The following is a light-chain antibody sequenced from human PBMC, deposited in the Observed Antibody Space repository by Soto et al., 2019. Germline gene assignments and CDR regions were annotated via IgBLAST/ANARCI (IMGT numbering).Light chain of an antibody. J-gene: IGKJ1*01. CDR1: QSISDT. CDR3: QQTYNRPWT. V-gene: IGKV3-15*01. CDR2: GAS. Sequence: EIPMTQSPSTLSVSPGGRATLSCRASQSISDTLGWFQQKAGKAPRLLIYGASALERGFPARFSGSGSGTEFTLTISRMQPEDFATYYCQQTYNRPWTFGQGTKV.